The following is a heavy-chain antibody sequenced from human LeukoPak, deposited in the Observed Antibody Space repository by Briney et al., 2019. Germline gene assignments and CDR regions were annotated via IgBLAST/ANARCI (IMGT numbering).Heavy chain of an antibody. J-gene: IGHJ4*02. Sequence: PGGSLRLSCAVSGFTFSSYAMSWVRQAPGRGLEWVSAISCSGGNTYYADSVKGRFTISGDNSQNTLDLQMNSLRAEDTAVYYCAKGSSGYETNFDFWGQGTLVTVSS. CDR3: AKGSSGYETNFDF. V-gene: IGHV3-23*01. D-gene: IGHD5-12*01. CDR1: GFTFSSYA. CDR2: ISCSGGNT.